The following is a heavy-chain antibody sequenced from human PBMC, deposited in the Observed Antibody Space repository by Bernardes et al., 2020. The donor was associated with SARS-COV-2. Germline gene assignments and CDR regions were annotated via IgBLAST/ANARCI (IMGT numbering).Heavy chain of an antibody. V-gene: IGHV4-34*01. Sequence: SETLSLTCAVYGGSFSGYYWSWIRQPPGKGLEWIGEINHSGSTNYNPSLKSRVTISVDTSKNQFSLKLSSVTAADTAVYYCARAGPTSSWPAYYYYYGMDVWGQGTTVTVSS. CDR1: GGSFSGYY. CDR3: ARAGPTSSWPAYYYYYGMDV. D-gene: IGHD6-13*01. CDR2: INHSGST. J-gene: IGHJ6*02.